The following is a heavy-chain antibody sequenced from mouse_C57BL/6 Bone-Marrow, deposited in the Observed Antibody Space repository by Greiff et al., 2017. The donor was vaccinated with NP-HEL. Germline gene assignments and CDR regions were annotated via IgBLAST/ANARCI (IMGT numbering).Heavy chain of an antibody. V-gene: IGHV14-4*01. CDR1: GFNIKGYY. Sequence: VQLQQSGAELVRPGASVKLSCTASGFNIKGYYMPWVRQRPEQGLEWIGWIDPENGDTEYASKFQGQATITADTSSNTAYLQLSSLTSEDTAVDYCTTPGAMEYRGQVTSVTVAS. CDR2: IDPENGDT. J-gene: IGHJ4*01. CDR3: TTPGAMEY.